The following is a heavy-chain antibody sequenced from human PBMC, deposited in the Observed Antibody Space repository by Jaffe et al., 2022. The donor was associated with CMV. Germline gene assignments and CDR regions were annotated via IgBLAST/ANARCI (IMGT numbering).Heavy chain of an antibody. CDR3: ARFLGYYDSSGYSGRRDWFDP. CDR1: GYSFTSYW. V-gene: IGHV5-51*01. D-gene: IGHD3-22*01. J-gene: IGHJ5*02. Sequence: EVQLVQSGAEVKKPGESLKISCKGSGYSFTSYWIGWVRQMPGKGLEWMGIIYPGDSDTRYSPSFQGQVTISADKSISTAYLQWSSLKASDTAMYYCARFLGYYDSSGYSGRRDWFDPWGQGTLVTVSS. CDR2: IYPGDSDT.